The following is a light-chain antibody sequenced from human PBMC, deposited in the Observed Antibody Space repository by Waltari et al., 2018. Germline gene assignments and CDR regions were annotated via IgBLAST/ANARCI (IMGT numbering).Light chain of an antibody. CDR3: QQYNKWWT. J-gene: IGKJ1*01. CDR2: AAS. V-gene: IGKV3-15*01. CDR1: KSVSSN. Sequence: EIVMTQSPATLSASPGEKVTLSCRASKSVSSNLAWFQQKPGQAPRLLIFAASSRATDIPARFSGSGSGTEFTLIISSLQSEDSAVYYCQQYNKWWTFGQGTKVEIK.